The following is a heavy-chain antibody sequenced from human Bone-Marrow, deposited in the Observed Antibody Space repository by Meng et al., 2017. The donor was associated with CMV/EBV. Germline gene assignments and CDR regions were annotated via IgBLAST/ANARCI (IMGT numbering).Heavy chain of an antibody. V-gene: IGHV4-59*08. Sequence: LRLSCTVSGGSISRYYWNWIRQPPGKGLEWIGCINHSGSANYDPSLKSRVTLSVDTSKHQFSLKLSSVTAAYTAVYYCARRRSSSWYNFDYWGQGTLVTVSS. CDR3: ARRRSSSWYNFDY. CDR1: GGSISRYY. D-gene: IGHD6-13*01. CDR2: INHSGSA. J-gene: IGHJ4*02.